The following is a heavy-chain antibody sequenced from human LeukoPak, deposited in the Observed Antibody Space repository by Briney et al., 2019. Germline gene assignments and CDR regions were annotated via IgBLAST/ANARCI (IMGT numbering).Heavy chain of an antibody. Sequence: GGSLRLSCAASGFTFSSYWMSWVRQAPGKGLEWVANIKQDGSEKYYVDSVKDRFTISRDNAKNSLYLQMNSLRAEDTAVYYCARGVAAAGEWFDPWGQGTLVTVSS. D-gene: IGHD6-13*01. CDR3: ARGVAAAGEWFDP. V-gene: IGHV3-7*01. CDR1: GFTFSSYW. CDR2: IKQDGSEK. J-gene: IGHJ5*02.